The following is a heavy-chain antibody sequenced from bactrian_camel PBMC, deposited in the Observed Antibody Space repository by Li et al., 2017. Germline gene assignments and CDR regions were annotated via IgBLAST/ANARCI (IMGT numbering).Heavy chain of an antibody. CDR3: TAVSGY. Sequence: VQLVESGGGSVQAGGSLELSCTVSQHTLSTICMAWFRQAPGKGREGVATLSRAGGWTDYADSVKGRFTISVDNAKITLYLQMNNLKPEDTAVYYCTAVSGYWGQGTQVTV. J-gene: IGHJ6*01. D-gene: IGHD3*01. CDR1: QHTLSTIC. V-gene: IGHV3S31*01. CDR2: LSRAGGWT.